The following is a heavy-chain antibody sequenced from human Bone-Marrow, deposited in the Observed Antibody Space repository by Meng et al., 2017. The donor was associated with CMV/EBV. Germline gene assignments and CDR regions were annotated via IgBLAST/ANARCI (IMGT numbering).Heavy chain of an antibody. Sequence: ASVKVSCKASGCTFSSYAISWVRQAPGQGLEWMGWINPNSGGTNYAQKFQGRVTMTRDTSLSTAYMELSRLRSDDTAVSYCAIFLRAAAFYYRGQGTLVTVYS. V-gene: IGHV1-2*02. CDR3: AIFLRAAAFYY. D-gene: IGHD6-13*01. CDR1: GCTFSSYA. J-gene: IGHJ4*02. CDR2: INPNSGGT.